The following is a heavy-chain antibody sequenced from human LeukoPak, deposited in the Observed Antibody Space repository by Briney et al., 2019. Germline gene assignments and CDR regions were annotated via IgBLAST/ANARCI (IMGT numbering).Heavy chain of an antibody. Sequence: SETLSLTCAVYGGSFSGYYWSWIRQPPGKGLEWIGEINHSGSTNYNPSLKSRVTISVDASKNQFSLKLRTATAADTAVYYCARGLNYVGYWGQGTLVTVSS. J-gene: IGHJ4*02. D-gene: IGHD3-10*02. CDR2: INHSGST. CDR3: ARGLNYVGY. V-gene: IGHV4-34*01. CDR1: GGSFSGYY.